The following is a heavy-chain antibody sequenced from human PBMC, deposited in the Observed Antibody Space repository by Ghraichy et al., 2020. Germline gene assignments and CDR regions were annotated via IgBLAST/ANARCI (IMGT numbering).Heavy chain of an antibody. CDR2: INPNSGGT. V-gene: IGHV1-2*02. D-gene: IGHD1-26*01. CDR1: GYTFTGYY. CDR3: AGDPVEAGATSRDDALDI. J-gene: IGHJ3*02. Sequence: ASVKVSCKASGYTFTGYYMHWVRQAPGQGLEWMGWINPNSGGTNYAQKFQGRVTMTRDTSISTAYMELSRLRSDDTAVYYCAGDPVEAGATSRDDALDIWGEGAMVTVCS.